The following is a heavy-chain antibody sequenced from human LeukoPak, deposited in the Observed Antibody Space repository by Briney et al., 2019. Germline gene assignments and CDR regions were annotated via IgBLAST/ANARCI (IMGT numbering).Heavy chain of an antibody. D-gene: IGHD6-19*01. CDR1: GFTFSSYA. CDR2: ISYDGSNK. Sequence: TGGSLRLSCAASGFTFSSYAMHWVRQAPGKGLEWVAVISYDGSNKYYADSVKGRFTISRDNSKNTLYLQMNSLRAEDTAVYYCARDAVAGYYFDYWGQGTLVTVSS. CDR3: ARDAVAGYYFDY. V-gene: IGHV3-30-3*01. J-gene: IGHJ4*02.